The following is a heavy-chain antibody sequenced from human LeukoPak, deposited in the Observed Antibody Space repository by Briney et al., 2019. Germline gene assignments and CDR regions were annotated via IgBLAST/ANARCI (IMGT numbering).Heavy chain of an antibody. CDR3: TRETSSRYFDY. CDR2: MNPNSGRT. CDR1: GYTLTSYD. V-gene: IGHV1-8*01. Sequence: ASVKVSCKASGYTLTSYDINWVRQSTGQGLEWMGWMNPNSGRTGYAQNFQGRITITRNTSISTAYMELSSLRSEDTAVYYCTRETSSRYFDYWGQGTLVTVSS. J-gene: IGHJ4*02.